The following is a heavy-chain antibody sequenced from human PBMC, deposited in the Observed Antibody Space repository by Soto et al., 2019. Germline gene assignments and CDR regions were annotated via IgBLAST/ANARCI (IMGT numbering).Heavy chain of an antibody. CDR3: AREATIAARLDA. CDR2: IYYSGST. V-gene: IGHV4-30-4*01. Sequence: QVQLQESGPGLVKPSQTLSLTCTVSGGSISSGDYYWSWLRQPPGKGLEWMGYIYYSGSTYYTPSLKRRITISADTPKIQSSLKLSSVTAADTAVYYCAREATIAARLDAWGQGTLVTVSS. J-gene: IGHJ5*02. D-gene: IGHD6-6*01. CDR1: GGSISSGDYY.